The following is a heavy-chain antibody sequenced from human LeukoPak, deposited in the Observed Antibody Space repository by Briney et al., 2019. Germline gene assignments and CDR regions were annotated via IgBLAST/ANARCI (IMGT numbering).Heavy chain of an antibody. CDR2: IYSGGTT. J-gene: IGHJ6*03. CDR1: GFTVNGNY. V-gene: IGHV3-66*02. D-gene: IGHD6-19*01. CDR3: ATVASGGHYHYMDV. Sequence: GGSLRLSCAASGFTVNGNYMIWVRQAPAKGLEWVSVIYSGGTTYYADSVKGRFTISRDNSKNTLYLQMGSLRAEDTAVYYCATVASGGHYHYMDVWGRGTTVTVSS.